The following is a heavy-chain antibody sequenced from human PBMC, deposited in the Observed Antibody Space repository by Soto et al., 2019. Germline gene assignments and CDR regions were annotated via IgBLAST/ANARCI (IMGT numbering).Heavy chain of an antibody. CDR1: GFTYRSYA. CDR2: ISGSGGST. J-gene: IGHJ5*02. Sequence: GGSLRLSCAASGFTYRSYARSWVRQAPGKGLEWVSAISGSGGSTYYADSVKGRFTISRDNSKNTLYLQMNSLRAEDTAVYDGAKERSDLVGTHALDPWGQGTLVTVSS. CDR3: AKERSDLVGTHALDP. D-gene: IGHD1-26*01. V-gene: IGHV3-23*01.